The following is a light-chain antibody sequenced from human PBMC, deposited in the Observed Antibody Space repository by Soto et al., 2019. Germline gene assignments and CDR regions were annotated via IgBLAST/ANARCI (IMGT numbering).Light chain of an antibody. CDR1: SSNIGAGYD. V-gene: IGLV1-40*01. CDR3: QSYDSSLSALV. CDR2: GNS. J-gene: IGLJ2*01. Sequence: QSVLTQPPSASGAPGQRVTISCAGSSSNIGAGYDVHWYQQLPGTAPKLLIYGNSNRPSGVPDRFSGSKSGTSASLAITGLQAADEADYYCQSYDSSLSALVFGGGTKVTVL.